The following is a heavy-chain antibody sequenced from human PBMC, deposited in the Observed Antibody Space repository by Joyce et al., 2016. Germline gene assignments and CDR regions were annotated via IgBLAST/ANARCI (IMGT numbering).Heavy chain of an antibody. CDR3: ARGRTLAD. V-gene: IGHV1-3*01. CDR1: GYIFSNND. J-gene: IGHJ4*02. CDR2: VSAGSGDT. Sequence: QVQLVQSGAAVTKPGASVKIYCKASGYIFSNNDIQWVRQAPGQTFEWMGWVSAGSGDTKYSQKFQGRLTFTRDTSATTAHMELSSLRSEDTALYYCARGRTLADWGQGTLVTVSS.